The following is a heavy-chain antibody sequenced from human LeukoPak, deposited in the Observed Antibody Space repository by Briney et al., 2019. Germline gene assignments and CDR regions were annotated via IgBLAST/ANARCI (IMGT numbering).Heavy chain of an antibody. D-gene: IGHD6-19*01. CDR1: GYTFTGYY. V-gene: IGHV1-2*02. J-gene: IGHJ4*02. Sequence: GASVKVSCKASGYTFTGYYMHWVRQAPGQGLEWMGWINPNSGGTNYAQKFQGRVTMTRDTSISTAYMELSRLRSEDTAVYYCARPRDSSGWYGGFDYWGQGTLVTVSS. CDR3: ARPRDSSGWYGGFDY. CDR2: INPNSGGT.